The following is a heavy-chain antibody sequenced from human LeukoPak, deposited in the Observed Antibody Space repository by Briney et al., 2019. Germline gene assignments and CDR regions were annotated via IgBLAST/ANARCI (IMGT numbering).Heavy chain of an antibody. CDR3: ARGGYSYSHYMDV. J-gene: IGHJ6*03. V-gene: IGHV4-39*01. CDR2: INYRGNT. CDR1: GGSISSSSYY. D-gene: IGHD5-18*01. Sequence: SETLSLTCTVSGGSISSSSYYWGWIRQPPGKGLDWIGIINYRGNTYYNPSLKSRVTISVDTSKNQFSLKLSSVTAADTAVYYCARGGYSYSHYMDVWGKGTTVTISS.